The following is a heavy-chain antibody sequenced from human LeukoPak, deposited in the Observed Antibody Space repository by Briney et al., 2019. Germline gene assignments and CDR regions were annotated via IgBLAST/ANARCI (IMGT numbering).Heavy chain of an antibody. J-gene: IGHJ4*02. V-gene: IGHV4-30-2*01. CDR1: GGSLRRGGYY. CDR2: IYHSGST. Sequence: PSPTLPVSGGSLRRGGYYWGWVPQPPGKGPEWIGYIYHSGSTYYNPSLKSRVTISVDRSKNQFSLKLSSVTAADTAVYYCARDQPGAFDYWGQGTQVTVSS. D-gene: IGHD3-10*01. CDR3: ARDQPGAFDY.